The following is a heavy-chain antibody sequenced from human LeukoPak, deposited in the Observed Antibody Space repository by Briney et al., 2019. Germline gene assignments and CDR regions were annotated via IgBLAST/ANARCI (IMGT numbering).Heavy chain of an antibody. J-gene: IGHJ4*02. D-gene: IGHD2-2*01. CDR2: INPNNGGT. V-gene: IGHV1-2*06. CDR3: ARAHCSSTSCPGY. Sequence: ASVKVSCKASGYTFTGYYMHWVRQAPAQGLEWMGRINPNNGGTNYAQKFQGRVTMTRDTSISTAYMELSSLRSDDTAVYYCARAHCSSTSCPGYWGQGTLVTVSS. CDR1: GYTFTGYY.